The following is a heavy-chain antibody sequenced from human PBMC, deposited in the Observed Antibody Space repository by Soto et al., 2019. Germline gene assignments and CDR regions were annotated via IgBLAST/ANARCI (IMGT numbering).Heavy chain of an antibody. J-gene: IGHJ2*01. CDR2: IWYDGSNK. D-gene: IGHD6-13*01. CDR3: ATGIAAAGRDWYFGL. CDR1: GFTFSSYG. V-gene: IGHV3-33*01. Sequence: QVQLVESGGGVVQPGRSLRLSCAASGFTFSSYGMHWVRQAPGKGLEWVAVIWYDGSNKYYADSVKGRFIISRDNSKNMLYLQMSSLRAEDRAVYYCATGIAAAGRDWYFGLWGLGTLVTVSS.